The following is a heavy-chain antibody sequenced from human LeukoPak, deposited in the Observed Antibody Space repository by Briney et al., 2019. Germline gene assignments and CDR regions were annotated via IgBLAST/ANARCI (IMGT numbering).Heavy chain of an antibody. Sequence: SQTLSLTCAISGDSFSSDSAAWNWLRQSPSRGLEWLGRTYYRSQWFIDYAVSVKTRITIKSDTSRNQFSLELNSVTPEDTGVYYCARGSGYYDTGSFSFVDNWGQGTLVTVSS. CDR1: GDSFSSDSAA. CDR3: ARGSGYYDTGSFSFVDN. V-gene: IGHV6-1*01. CDR2: TYYRSQWFI. J-gene: IGHJ4*02. D-gene: IGHD3-22*01.